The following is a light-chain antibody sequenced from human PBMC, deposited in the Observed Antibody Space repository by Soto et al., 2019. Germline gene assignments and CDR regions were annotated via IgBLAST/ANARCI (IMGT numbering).Light chain of an antibody. CDR1: QDVSSN. CDR2: GAS. CDR3: QQYIRWPLT. J-gene: IGKJ4*01. Sequence: EMGVTQSTATLSVSPGERSTLSCRSSQDVSSNLAWYQQKPGQAPSLLIYGASTRATGTPARFSGSGSGTEFTLTISSLQSEDYAVYFCQQYIRWPLTFGGGTKVDI. V-gene: IGKV3-15*01.